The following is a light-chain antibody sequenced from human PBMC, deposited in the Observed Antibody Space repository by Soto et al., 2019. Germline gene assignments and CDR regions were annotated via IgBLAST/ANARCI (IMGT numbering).Light chain of an antibody. CDR2: ATS. J-gene: IGKJ2*01. Sequence: DILMTQSPSSLSASVGDRVTIACRASQSISSYLNWYHQRPGKAPKVLIYATSTLQSGVPSRFSGSGSGTNFTLTISSLQPEDFATYYCQQTYNTPYTFGQGTKVDIK. CDR3: QQTYNTPYT. V-gene: IGKV1-39*01. CDR1: QSISSY.